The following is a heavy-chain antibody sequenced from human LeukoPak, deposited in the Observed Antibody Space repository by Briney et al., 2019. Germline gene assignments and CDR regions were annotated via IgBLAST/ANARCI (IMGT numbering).Heavy chain of an antibody. CDR2: IYPGDSDT. V-gene: IGHV5-51*01. Sequence: GESLNISCKGSGYSFTNYWIGWVRQMPGKGLEWMGIIYPGDSDTRYRPSFQGQVTISADKSISTPYLQWSSLKASDTGMYYCARQGGYCSSTSCYGWFDPWGQGTVVTVSS. CDR1: GYSFTNYW. J-gene: IGHJ5*02. CDR3: ARQGGYCSSTSCYGWFDP. D-gene: IGHD2-2*01.